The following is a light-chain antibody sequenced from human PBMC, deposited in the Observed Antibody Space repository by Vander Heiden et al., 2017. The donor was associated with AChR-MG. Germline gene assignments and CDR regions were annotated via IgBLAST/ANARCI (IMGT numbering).Light chain of an antibody. V-gene: IGKV1-8*01. CDR2: AAS. CDR1: QGISSY. Sequence: AIRITQSPSSLSASTGDRVTITCRASQGISSYLAWYQQKPGKAPKLLIYAASTLQSGVPSRFSGSGSGTDFTLTISCLQSEDFATYYCQHYYSSRPTFGQGTRVEMK. CDR3: QHYYSSRPT. J-gene: IGKJ1*01.